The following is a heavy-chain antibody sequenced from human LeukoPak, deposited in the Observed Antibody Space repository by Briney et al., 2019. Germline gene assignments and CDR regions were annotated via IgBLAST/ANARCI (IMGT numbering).Heavy chain of an antibody. J-gene: IGHJ4*02. CDR1: GYSLTNYY. Sequence: GASVKVSCKSFGYSLTNYYVHWVRQAPGQGLECMGEINPSCGSTSYAQKLQGRITVTRNTYTNTVYMDLSSLRSEDTATYYCARGAPTTRIGAGRFDYWGQGSLLTVAS. CDR3: ARGAPTTRIGAGRFDY. D-gene: IGHD5-12*01. V-gene: IGHV1-46*01. CDR2: INPSCGST.